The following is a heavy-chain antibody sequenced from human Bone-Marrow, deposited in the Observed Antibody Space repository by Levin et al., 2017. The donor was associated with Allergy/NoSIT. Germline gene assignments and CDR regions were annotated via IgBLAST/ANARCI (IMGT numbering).Heavy chain of an antibody. D-gene: IGHD5-18*01. J-gene: IGHJ4*02. CDR2: IKQDGSEK. V-gene: IGHV3-7*01. CDR3: ASQGPSYVGKSVFDY. CDR1: GFTFSSYW. Sequence: PGGSLRLSCAASGFTFSSYWMSWVRQAPGKGLEWVANIKQDGSEKYYVDSVKGRFTISRDNAKNSLYLQMNSLRAEDTAVYYCASQGPSYVGKSVFDYWGQGTLVTVSS.